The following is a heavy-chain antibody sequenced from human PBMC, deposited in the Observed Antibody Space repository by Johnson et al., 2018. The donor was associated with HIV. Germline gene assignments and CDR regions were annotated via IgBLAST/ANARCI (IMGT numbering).Heavy chain of an antibody. V-gene: IGHV3-7*01. D-gene: IGHD4-17*01. CDR3: ARDGTTGPSGDAYDI. CDR1: EFTFHSYW. J-gene: IGHJ3*02. Sequence: VQLVESGGGLVKPGGSLRLSCAASEFTFHSYWMTWVRQAPGKGLEWVANINQDGTEKYYVDSLTGRFTISRDNSKNTLYLQTNSLRAEDTAVYYCARDGTTGPSGDAYDIWGQGTMVTVSS. CDR2: INQDGTEK.